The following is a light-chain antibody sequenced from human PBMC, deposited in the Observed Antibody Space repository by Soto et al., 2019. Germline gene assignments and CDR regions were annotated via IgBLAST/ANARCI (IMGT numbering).Light chain of an antibody. CDR3: QQYNNWPYT. CDR2: GVS. J-gene: IGKJ2*01. V-gene: IGKV3-15*01. CDR1: QSVNSN. Sequence: EIVMTQSPATLSVSPGERATLSCRASQSVNSNLAWYQQKLGQAPRLLIYGVSTRATGIPARFSGSGSGTEFPLIISSLQSEDFAVYYCQQYNNWPYTFGQGTKLEIK.